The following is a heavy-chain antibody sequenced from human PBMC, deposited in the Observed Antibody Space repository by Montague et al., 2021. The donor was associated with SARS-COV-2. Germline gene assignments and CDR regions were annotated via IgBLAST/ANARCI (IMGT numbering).Heavy chain of an antibody. Sequence: SGTLSLTCTVSGGSISSTSYYWGWIRQPPGKGLEWIGSISNSGSTYYKSSLKSRVTISVDTSKNQFSLRLSSVTAADTAVYYCARHITGSGNAFDIWGQGTMVTVSS. CDR1: GGSISSTSYY. J-gene: IGHJ3*02. CDR2: ISNSGST. V-gene: IGHV4-39*01. CDR3: ARHITGSGNAFDI. D-gene: IGHD3-10*01.